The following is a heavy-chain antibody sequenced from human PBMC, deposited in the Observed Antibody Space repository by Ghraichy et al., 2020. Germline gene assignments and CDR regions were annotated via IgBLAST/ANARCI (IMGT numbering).Heavy chain of an antibody. CDR3: ARDHPSNALRFLEWTGNYFDY. V-gene: IGHV4-4*07. J-gene: IGHJ4*02. CDR1: GGSISSYY. CDR2: IYTSGST. Sequence: SETLSLTCTVSGGSISSYYWSWIRQPAGKGLEWIGRIYTSGSTNYNPSLKSRVTMSVDTSKNQFSLKLSSVTAADTAVYYCARDHPSNALRFLEWTGNYFDYWGQGTLVTVSS. D-gene: IGHD3-3*01.